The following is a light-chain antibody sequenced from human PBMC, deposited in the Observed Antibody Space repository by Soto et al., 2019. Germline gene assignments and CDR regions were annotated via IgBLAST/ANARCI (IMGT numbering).Light chain of an antibody. CDR1: QNINSK. CDR2: GAS. Sequence: DIEMTQSPSSLSASVGDRVTITCRASQNINSKLNWYQQKPGKAPMLLIYGASILQSGVPSRFGGSGSGTDFTLTISSLQPEDFATYYCQQSYSMPPITFGQGTRLEI. CDR3: QQSYSMPPIT. J-gene: IGKJ5*01. V-gene: IGKV1-39*01.